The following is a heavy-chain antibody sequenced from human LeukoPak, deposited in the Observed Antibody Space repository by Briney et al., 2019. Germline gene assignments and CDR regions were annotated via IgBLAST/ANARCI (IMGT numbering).Heavy chain of an antibody. D-gene: IGHD2-15*01. CDR2: INHSGST. Sequence: PSETLSLTCAVYGGSFSGYYWSWIRQPPGKGLEWIGEINHSGSTNYNPSLKSRVTISVDTSKNQFSLKLSSVTAADTAVYYCARDKGGHIDYWGQGTLVTVSS. V-gene: IGHV4-34*01. CDR3: ARDKGGHIDY. CDR1: GGSFSGYY. J-gene: IGHJ4*02.